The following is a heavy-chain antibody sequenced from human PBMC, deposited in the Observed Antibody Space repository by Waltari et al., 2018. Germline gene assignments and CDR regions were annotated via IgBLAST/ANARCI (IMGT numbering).Heavy chain of an antibody. D-gene: IGHD3-16*02. V-gene: IGHV4-34*01. J-gene: IGHJ4*02. CDR2: INHSGST. Sequence: QVQLQQWGAGLLKPSETLSLTCAVYGGSFSGYYWSWIRQPPGKGREWIGEINHSGSTNYNPSLRSRVTISVDTSKNQFSLKLSSVTAADTAVYYCARPLGGYDYVWGSYRYPFDYWGQGTLVTVSS. CDR3: ARPLGGYDYVWGSYRYPFDY. CDR1: GGSFSGYY.